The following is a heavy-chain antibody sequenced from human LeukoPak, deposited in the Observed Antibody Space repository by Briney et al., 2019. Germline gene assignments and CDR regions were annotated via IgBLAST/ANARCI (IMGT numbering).Heavy chain of an antibody. D-gene: IGHD3-10*01. CDR3: ASNMYYYGSGREYMDV. J-gene: IGHJ6*03. CDR2: IIPIFGTA. V-gene: IGHV1-69*13. CDR1: VGTFSSYA. Sequence: SVKVSCKASVGTFSSYAISWVRQAPGQGLERMGGIIPIFGTANYAQKCQGRVTITADESTSTAYIELSSLRSEDTAVYYCASNMYYYGSGREYMDVWGKGTTVTVSS.